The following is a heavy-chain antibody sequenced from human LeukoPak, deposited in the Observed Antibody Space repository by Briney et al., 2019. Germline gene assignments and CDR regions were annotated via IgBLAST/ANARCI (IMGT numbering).Heavy chain of an antibody. CDR2: IRSDGSNK. J-gene: IGHJ6*03. D-gene: IGHD3-10*01. CDR1: GFTFSSYG. V-gene: IGHV3-30*02. CDR3: AKVGKTENYYGSGRFSYYYYMDV. Sequence: GGSLRLSCAASGFTFSSYGMHWVRQAPGKGLEWVAFIRSDGSNKYYADSVKGRFTIARDNSKNTLYLQMNSLRAEDTAVYYCAKVGKTENYYGSGRFSYYYYMDVWGKGTTVTISS.